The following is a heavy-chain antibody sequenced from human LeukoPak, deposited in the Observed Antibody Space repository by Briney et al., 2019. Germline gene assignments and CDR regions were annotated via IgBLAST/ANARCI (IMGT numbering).Heavy chain of an antibody. CDR2: IKDDGSAE. D-gene: IGHD1-26*01. CDR1: GSTFSTSW. V-gene: IGHV3-7*01. CDR3: ARDVGANTNDY. J-gene: IGHJ4*02. Sequence: GGSLRLSCAASGSTFSTSWMSWVRQAPEKGLEWVGCIKDDGSAEYYVDSVKGRFTISRDNAKNSLYLQMHSLRVDDTAVYYCARDVGANTNDYWGQGTLVTVSS.